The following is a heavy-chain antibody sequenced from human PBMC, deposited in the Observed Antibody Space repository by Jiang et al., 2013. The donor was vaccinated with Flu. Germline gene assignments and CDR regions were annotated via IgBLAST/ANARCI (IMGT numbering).Heavy chain of an antibody. CDR2: VIPIFDTT. CDR3: AKDRTGYSYGLFDY. CDR1: GGAFSSYA. J-gene: IGHJ4*02. D-gene: IGHD5-18*01. V-gene: IGHV1-69*06. Sequence: SGAEVKKPGSSVKVSCKASGGAFSSYAISWVRQVPGQGLEWMGGVIPIFDTTKYAQKFQGRVTITVDKSTSTAYMDLSSLRSEDTAVYYCAKDRTGYSYGLFDYWGQGTLVTVSS.